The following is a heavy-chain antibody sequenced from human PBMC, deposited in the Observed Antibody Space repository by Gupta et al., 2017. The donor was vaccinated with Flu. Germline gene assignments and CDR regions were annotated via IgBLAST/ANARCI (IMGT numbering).Heavy chain of an antibody. D-gene: IGHD6-13*01. CDR2: ISSNGGST. J-gene: IGHJ6*02. CDR1: GFTFSSYA. V-gene: IGHV3-64*01. Sequence: EVQLVESGGGLVQPGGSLRLSCAASGFTFSSYAMHWVRQAPGKGLEYVSAISSNGGSTYYANSVKGRFTISRDNSKNTLYLQMGSVRAEDMAVYYCASQLVLGGWYYGMDVWGQGNTVTVSS. CDR3: ASQLVLGGWYYGMDV.